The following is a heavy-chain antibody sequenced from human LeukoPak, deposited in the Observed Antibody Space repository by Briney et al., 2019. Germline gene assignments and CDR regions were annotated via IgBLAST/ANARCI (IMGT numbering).Heavy chain of an antibody. J-gene: IGHJ4*02. CDR2: IKQDGSEK. D-gene: IGHD5-18*01. CDR3: ARGGIQLWLHAFDY. V-gene: IGHV3-7*04. Sequence: GGSLRLSCAASGFTFSYYWMSWVRQAPGKGLEWVANIKQDGSEKYYVDSLKGRFTISRDNAKNSLYLQMNSLRAEDTAVYYCARGGIQLWLHAFDYWGQGTLVTVSS. CDR1: GFTFSYYW.